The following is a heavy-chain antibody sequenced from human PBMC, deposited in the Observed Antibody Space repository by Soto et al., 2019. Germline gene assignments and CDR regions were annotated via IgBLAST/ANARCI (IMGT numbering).Heavy chain of an antibody. CDR3: AKDPVVVVAASVFYYGMDV. J-gene: IGHJ6*02. CDR2: ISGGGGST. CDR1: GFTFSSYA. Sequence: GGSLRLSCAASGFTFSSYAMSWVRQAPGKGLEWVSAISGGGGSTYYADSVKGRFTISRDNSKNTLYLQMNSLRAEDTAVYYCAKDPVVVVAASVFYYGMDVWGQGTTVTVSS. D-gene: IGHD2-15*01. V-gene: IGHV3-23*01.